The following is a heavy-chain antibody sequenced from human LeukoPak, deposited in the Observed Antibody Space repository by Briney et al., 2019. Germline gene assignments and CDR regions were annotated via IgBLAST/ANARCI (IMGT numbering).Heavy chain of an antibody. CDR3: ARDDCSSISCYHNWFDP. CDR2: IKQDGSEK. Sequence: GRCLRLSCAASGFTFSSYWMSWVRQAPGKWLEWVAKIKQDGSEKYYVDSVKGRFTISRENAKNSLYLQMNSLRAEDTAVYYCARDDCSSISCYHNWFDPWGQGTLVTVSS. J-gene: IGHJ5*02. D-gene: IGHD2-2*01. CDR1: GFTFSSYW. V-gene: IGHV3-7*01.